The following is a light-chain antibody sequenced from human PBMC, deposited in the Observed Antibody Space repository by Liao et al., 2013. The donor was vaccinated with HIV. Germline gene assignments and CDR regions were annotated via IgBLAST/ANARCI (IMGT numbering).Light chain of an antibody. J-gene: IGLJ2*01. CDR3: QVWDNSVDRVV. CDR2: QDS. Sequence: SYELTQSPSVSVSPGQTASITCSGDKLGDKYAFWYQQKPGQSPVLVMYQDSKRPSGIPERFSGSNSGNTATLTIRRVEVGDEADYYCQVWDNSVDRVVFGGGTKLTVL. V-gene: IGLV3-1*01. CDR1: KLGDKY.